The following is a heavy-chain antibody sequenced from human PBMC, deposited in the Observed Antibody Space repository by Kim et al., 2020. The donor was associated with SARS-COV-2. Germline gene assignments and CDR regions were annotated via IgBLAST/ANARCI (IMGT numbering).Heavy chain of an antibody. J-gene: IGHJ6*03. Sequence: SETLSLTCTVSGGSISSHFWNWIRQSPEKGLEWIGYIQNSGTSKYNPSLKSRVTISVDTSKNQFSLRLSSVTAEDTAVYYCAKGQYDFWSGYYRVSESHFYYMDVWGRGTTVTVSS. D-gene: IGHD3-3*01. V-gene: IGHV4-59*11. CDR3: AKGQYDFWSGYYRVSESHFYYMDV. CDR1: GGSISSHF. CDR2: IQNSGTS.